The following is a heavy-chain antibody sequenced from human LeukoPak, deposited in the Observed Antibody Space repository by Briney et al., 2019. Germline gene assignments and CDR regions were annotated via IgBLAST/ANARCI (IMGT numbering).Heavy chain of an antibody. D-gene: IGHD2-2*01. CDR3: ARGGYCSSISCYPWSNWFDP. CDR2: IYYSGST. Sequence: SETLSLTCTVSGGSISSYYWSWIRQPPGKGLEWIGYIYYSGSTNYNPSLKSRVTISVDTSKNQFSLRLSSVTAADTAVYYCARGGYCSSISCYPWSNWFDPWGQGTLVTVSS. V-gene: IGHV4-59*01. CDR1: GGSISSYY. J-gene: IGHJ5*02.